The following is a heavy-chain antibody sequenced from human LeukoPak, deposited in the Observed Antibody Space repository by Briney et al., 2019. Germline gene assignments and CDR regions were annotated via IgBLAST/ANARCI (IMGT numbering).Heavy chain of an antibody. Sequence: SVKVSCKASGGTFSSYAISWVRQAPGQELEWMGGIIPIFGTANYAQKFQGRVTITADESTSTAYMELSSLRSEDTAVYYCARTRGSGWYLEPDYYYGMDVWGQGTTVTVSS. J-gene: IGHJ6*02. CDR1: GGTFSSYA. V-gene: IGHV1-69*01. CDR3: ARTRGSGWYLEPDYYYGMDV. CDR2: IIPIFGTA. D-gene: IGHD6-19*01.